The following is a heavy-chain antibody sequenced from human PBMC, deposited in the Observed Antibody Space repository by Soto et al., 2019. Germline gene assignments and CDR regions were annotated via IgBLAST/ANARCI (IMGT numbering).Heavy chain of an antibody. V-gene: IGHV4-4*07. CDR2: IYTSGST. CDR1: GGSINSYY. Sequence: KASETLSLTCTVSGGSINSYYWSWIRQPAGKGLEWIGRIYTSGSTNYNPSLKSRVTMSVDTSKNQFFLKLSSVTAADTAVYYCASLYRPSRVVGVNRHWYFDLWGRGTLVTVSS. CDR3: ASLYRPSRVVGVNRHWYFDL. J-gene: IGHJ2*01. D-gene: IGHD2-21*01.